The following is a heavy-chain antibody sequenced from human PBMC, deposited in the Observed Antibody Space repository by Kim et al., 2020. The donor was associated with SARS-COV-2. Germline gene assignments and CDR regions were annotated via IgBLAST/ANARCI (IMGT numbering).Heavy chain of an antibody. Sequence: YADSVKGRFTISRDNAKNSLYLQMNSLRAEDTAVYYCARDQVIGYYGMDVWGQGTTVTVSS. CDR3: ARDQVIGYYGMDV. J-gene: IGHJ6*02. D-gene: IGHD3-22*01. V-gene: IGHV3-21*01.